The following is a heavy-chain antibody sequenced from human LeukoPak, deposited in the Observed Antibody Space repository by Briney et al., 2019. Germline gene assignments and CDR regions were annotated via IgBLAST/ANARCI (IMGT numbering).Heavy chain of an antibody. CDR2: ISASGGST. Sequence: QPGGSLRLSCAASGFTFSSSAMSWVRQVPGKGLEWVSGISASGGSTYYADSVKGRFTISRDNSKNTLYLQMNSLRAEDTAVYYCAKDFGYCSGGSCYHYGMDVWGQGTTVTVSS. V-gene: IGHV3-23*01. CDR3: AKDFGYCSGGSCYHYGMDV. CDR1: GFTFSSSA. J-gene: IGHJ6*02. D-gene: IGHD2-15*01.